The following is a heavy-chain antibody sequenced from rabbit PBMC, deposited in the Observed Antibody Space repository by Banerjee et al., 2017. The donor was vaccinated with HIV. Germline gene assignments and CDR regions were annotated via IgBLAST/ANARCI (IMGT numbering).Heavy chain of an antibody. CDR2: IYTGSSDST. V-gene: IGHV1S40*01. J-gene: IGHJ4*01. Sequence: QSLEEAGGDLVKPGASLTLTCTASGFSFSSGYYMCWVRQAPGKGLEWIACIYTGSSDSTYYASWAKGRFTISKTSSTTVTLQMTSLTAADTATYFCARSTSGYDIGDLWGPGTLVTVS. CDR1: GFSFSSGYY. D-gene: IGHD1-1*01. CDR3: ARSTSGYDIGDL.